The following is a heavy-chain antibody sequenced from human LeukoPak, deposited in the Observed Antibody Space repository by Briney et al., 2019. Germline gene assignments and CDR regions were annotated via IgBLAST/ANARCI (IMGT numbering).Heavy chain of an antibody. CDR3: ARYTQIYGSGSYYSYFDY. Sequence: SQTLSLTCTVSGGSISSGGYYWSWIREHPGKGLEWIGYIHYSGSTYYNPSLKCRVTISVDTSKNQFSLKLSSVTAADTAVYYCARYTQIYGSGSYYSYFDYWGQGTLVTVSS. D-gene: IGHD3-10*01. CDR1: GGSISSGGYY. V-gene: IGHV4-31*03. J-gene: IGHJ4*02. CDR2: IHYSGST.